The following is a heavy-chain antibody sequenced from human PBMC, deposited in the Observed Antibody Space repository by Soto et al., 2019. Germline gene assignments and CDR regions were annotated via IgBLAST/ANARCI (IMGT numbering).Heavy chain of an antibody. CDR2: IYWDDDK. CDR1: GFSLSTYHMG. Sequence: QITLKESGPTLVRPAQTLTLTCDFSGFSLSTYHMGVAWIRQPPGKALDWLALIYWDDDKRYSPFLKDRLAISKDTSSNQVVLTITNIDPGDSATYFCSHAGDYDLLTFDHCGPRTLVTVSS. D-gene: IGHD4-17*01. J-gene: IGHJ4*02. CDR3: SHAGDYDLLTFDH. V-gene: IGHV2-5*02.